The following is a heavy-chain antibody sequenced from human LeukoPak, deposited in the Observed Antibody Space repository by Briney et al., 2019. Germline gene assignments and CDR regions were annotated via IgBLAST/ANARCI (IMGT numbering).Heavy chain of an antibody. J-gene: IGHJ4*02. CDR3: ARWGDACDRLYYFYY. V-gene: IGHV1-18*01. Sequence: ASVKVSCKASGYTFTSYGISWVRQAPGQGLEWMGWISAYNGNTNYAQKLQGRVTMTTDTSTSTAYMELRSLRSDDTAVYYCARWGDACDRLYYFYYWGQGTLVTVSS. CDR1: GYTFTSYG. D-gene: IGHD2-21*01. CDR2: ISAYNGNT.